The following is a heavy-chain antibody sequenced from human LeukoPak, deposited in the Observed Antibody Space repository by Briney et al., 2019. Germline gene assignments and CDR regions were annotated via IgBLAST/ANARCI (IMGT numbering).Heavy chain of an antibody. CDR2: INHSGST. Sequence: SETLSLTCTVSGGSISSYYWSWIRQPPGKGLEWIGEINHSGSTNYNPSLKSRVTLSVDTSKNQFSLNLSSVTAADTAVYYCARGHSGYYYYYYGMDVWGQGTTVTVS. J-gene: IGHJ6*02. V-gene: IGHV4-34*01. CDR1: GGSISSYY. D-gene: IGHD5-12*01. CDR3: ARGHSGYYYYYYGMDV.